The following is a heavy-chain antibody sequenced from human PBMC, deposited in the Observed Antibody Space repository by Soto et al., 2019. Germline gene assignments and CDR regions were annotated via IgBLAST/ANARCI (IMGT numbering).Heavy chain of an antibody. CDR2: IIPIFGTA. D-gene: IGHD6-13*01. V-gene: IGHV1-69*01. J-gene: IGHJ3*02. CDR1: GGTFSSYA. CDR3: ARDLVYSSSWTRDAFDI. Sequence: QVQLVQSGAEVKKPGSSVKVSCKASGGTFSSYAISWVRQAPGQGLEWMGGIIPIFGTANYAQKFQGRVTITADESTSTAYIELSSLRSEDTAVYYCARDLVYSSSWTRDAFDIGGQGTMVTVSS.